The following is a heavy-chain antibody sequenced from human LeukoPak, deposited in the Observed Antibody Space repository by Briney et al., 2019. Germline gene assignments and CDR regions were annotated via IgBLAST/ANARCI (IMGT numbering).Heavy chain of an antibody. CDR2: IYYSGTT. J-gene: IGHJ5*02. Sequence: PSETLSLTCTVSGGSISNYYWNWIRQPPGKGLEWIGYIYYSGTTNYNPSLKSRVSMSVDTSKNQFSLKLSSVTAADTAVYYCAVYSSGDRDNWFDPWGQGTLVTVSS. CDR3: AVYSSGDRDNWFDP. CDR1: GGSISNYY. D-gene: IGHD6-25*01. V-gene: IGHV4-59*12.